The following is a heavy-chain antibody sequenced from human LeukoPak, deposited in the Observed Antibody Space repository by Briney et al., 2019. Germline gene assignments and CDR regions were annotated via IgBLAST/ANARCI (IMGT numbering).Heavy chain of an antibody. Sequence: SETLSLTCTVSGDSISSNDYYWGWIRQPPGKGLEWIGTIYYTGSTYYIPSLKSRLNISLDTSKDQFSLKLSSVTAGDTAVYYCARHSSSWSPGPDYWGQGTLVTVSS. CDR1: GDSISSNDYY. V-gene: IGHV4-39*01. CDR2: IYYTGST. D-gene: IGHD6-13*01. J-gene: IGHJ4*02. CDR3: ARHSSSWSPGPDY.